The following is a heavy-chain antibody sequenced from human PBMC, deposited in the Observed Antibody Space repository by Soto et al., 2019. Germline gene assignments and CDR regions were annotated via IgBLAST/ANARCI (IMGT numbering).Heavy chain of an antibody. CDR2: ISHDGSNK. J-gene: IGHJ6*02. D-gene: IGHD3-9*01. Sequence: QVQLVESGGGVVQPGRSLRLSCAASGFTFSSYGMHWVRQAPGKGLEWVATISHDGSNKYYADSVKGRFAISRDNSQNTLYLQMNRLRAEDTAVHYCAKGTVEYFGILNSYYLYYGMDVWGQGTTVTVSS. V-gene: IGHV3-30*18. CDR1: GFTFSSYG. CDR3: AKGTVEYFGILNSYYLYYGMDV.